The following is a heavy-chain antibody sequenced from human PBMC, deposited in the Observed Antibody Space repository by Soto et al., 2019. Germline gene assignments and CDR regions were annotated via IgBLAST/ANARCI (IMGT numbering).Heavy chain of an antibody. Sequence: QVQLQESGPGLVKPSETLSLTCTVSGGTISSWYWSWIRQPPGKGLEWIGYIYYSGSTNCNPSLRRRVTISVDTSKNQFSLKLGSVTAADTAVYYCARRYGSAIDYWGQGTLVTVSS. J-gene: IGHJ4*02. V-gene: IGHV4-59*08. CDR2: IYYSGST. CDR3: ARRYGSAIDY. CDR1: GGTISSWY. D-gene: IGHD1-26*01.